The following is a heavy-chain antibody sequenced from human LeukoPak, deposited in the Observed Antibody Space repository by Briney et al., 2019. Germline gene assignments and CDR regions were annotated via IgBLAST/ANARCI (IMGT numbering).Heavy chain of an antibody. CDR1: GYTFTGYY. CDR3: ARETAAPVNWFDP. Sequence: ASVKVSCKASGYTFTGYYMHWVRQAPGQGLEWMGRINPNSGGTNYAQKFQGRVTMTRDTSISTAYMELSRLRSDDTAVYHCARETAAPVNWFDPWGQGTLVTVSS. CDR2: INPNSGGT. V-gene: IGHV1-2*06. J-gene: IGHJ5*02. D-gene: IGHD6-6*01.